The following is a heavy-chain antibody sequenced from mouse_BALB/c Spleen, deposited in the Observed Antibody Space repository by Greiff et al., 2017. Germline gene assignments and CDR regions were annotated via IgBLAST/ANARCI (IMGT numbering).Heavy chain of an antibody. CDR1: GFTFSDYY. V-gene: IGHV5-4*02. D-gene: IGHD2-2*01. J-gene: IGHJ4*01. CDR2: ISDGGSYT. CDR3: ARRWLRDYYAMDY. Sequence: EVQRVESGGGLVKPGGSLKLSCAASGFTFSDYYMYWVRQTPEKRLEWVATISDGGSYTYYPDSVKGRFTISRDNAKNNLYLQMSSLKSEDTAMYYCARRWLRDYYAMDYWGQGTSVTVSS.